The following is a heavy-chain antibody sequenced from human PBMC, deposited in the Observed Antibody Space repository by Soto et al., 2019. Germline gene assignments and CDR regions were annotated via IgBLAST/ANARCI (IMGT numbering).Heavy chain of an antibody. CDR1: GGTFSSYA. V-gene: IGHV1-69*13. Sequence: SVKVSCKASGGTFSSYAISWVRQAPGQGLEWMGGIIPIFGTANYAQKFQGRVTITADESTSTAYMELSSLRSEDTAVYYCARDRLPSIGVWYSDYPVRWYNWFDPWGQGTLVTVSS. CDR3: ARDRLPSIGVWYSDYPVRWYNWFDP. CDR2: IIPIFGTA. J-gene: IGHJ5*02. D-gene: IGHD6-13*01.